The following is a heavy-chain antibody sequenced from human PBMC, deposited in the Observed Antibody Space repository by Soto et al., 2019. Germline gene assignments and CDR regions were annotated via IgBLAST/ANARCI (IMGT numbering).Heavy chain of an antibody. CDR1: GFTFSSYA. V-gene: IGHV3-23*01. CDR2: ISGSDGFT. D-gene: IGHD2-2*01. CDR3: AKGISNYYYYCMDV. Sequence: GGSLRLSCAASGFTFSSYAMSWVRQAPGKGLEWVSAISGSDGFTYYADTVKGRFTISRDNSKNMLYLQMNSLRADDTAVYYCAKGISNYYYYCMDVWGKGTTVTVAS. J-gene: IGHJ6*03.